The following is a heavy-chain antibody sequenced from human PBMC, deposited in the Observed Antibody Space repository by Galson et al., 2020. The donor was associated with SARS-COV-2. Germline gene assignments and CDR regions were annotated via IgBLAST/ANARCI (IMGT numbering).Heavy chain of an antibody. D-gene: IGHD3-16*01. CDR2: IYSEGSST. J-gene: IGHJ4*02. CDR1: GFTFSSYW. Sequence: GGSLRLSCAASGFTFSSYWMHWVRQAPGKGLVWVSRIYSEGSSTSYADSVKGRFTISGDDAKNTLYLHMRSLRAEDTVVYYCARGDMRNDYFDYWGQGTLVTVSS. CDR3: ARGDMRNDYFDY. V-gene: IGHV3-74*01.